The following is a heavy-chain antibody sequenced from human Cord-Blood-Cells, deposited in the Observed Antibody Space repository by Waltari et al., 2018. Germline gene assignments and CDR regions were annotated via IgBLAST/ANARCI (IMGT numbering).Heavy chain of an antibody. CDR2: IKQDGSEK. J-gene: IGHJ5*02. Sequence: EVQLVESGGGLVQPGGSLRLSCAASGFTFRSYWMSWVRQAPGKGLEWVANIKQDGSEKYYVDSVKGRFTISRDNAKNSLYLQMNSLRAEDTAVYYCARVTVGWFDPWGQGTLVTVSS. V-gene: IGHV3-7*04. D-gene: IGHD4-4*01. CDR3: ARVTVGWFDP. CDR1: GFTFRSYW.